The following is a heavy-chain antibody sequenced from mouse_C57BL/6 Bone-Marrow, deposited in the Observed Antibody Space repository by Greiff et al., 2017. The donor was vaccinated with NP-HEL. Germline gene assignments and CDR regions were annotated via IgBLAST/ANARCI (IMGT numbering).Heavy chain of an antibody. V-gene: IGHV1-61*01. CDR2: IYPSDSET. CDR3: ARLTTVVGDYYAMDY. CDR1: GYTFTSYW. D-gene: IGHD1-1*01. Sequence: QVQLQQPGAELVRPGSSVKLSCKASGYTFTSYWMDWVKQRPGQGLEWIGNIYPSDSETHYNQKFKDKATLTVDKSSSTAYMQLSSLTSDDSAVYYCARLTTVVGDYYAMDYWGQGTSVTVSS. J-gene: IGHJ4*01.